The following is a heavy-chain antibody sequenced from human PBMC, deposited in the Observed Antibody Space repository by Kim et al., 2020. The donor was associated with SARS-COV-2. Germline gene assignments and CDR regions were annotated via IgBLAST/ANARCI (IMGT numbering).Heavy chain of an antibody. Sequence: SETLSLTCTVSGGSITSRAYYWTWIRQPPGKGLEWIGSVSYSGGKYYDQSRITVSLDSPKNEFSLKLTSVTAAATAVSFCARHASSRYYFDYWGHGALVT. CDR3: ARHASSRYYFDY. D-gene: IGHD1-1*01. V-gene: IGHV4-39*01. J-gene: IGHJ4*01. CDR2: VSYSGGK. CDR1: GGSITSRAYY.